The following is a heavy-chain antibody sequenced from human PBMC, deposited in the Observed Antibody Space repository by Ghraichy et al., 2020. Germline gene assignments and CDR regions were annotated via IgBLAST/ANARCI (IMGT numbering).Heavy chain of an antibody. CDR3: ARDHYYDSSGYLWYYYYYGMDV. D-gene: IGHD3-22*01. CDR1: GFTFSSYW. V-gene: IGHV3-7*01. Sequence: GGSLRLSCAASGFTFSSYWMSWVRQAPGKGLEWVANIKQDGSEKYYVDSVKGRFTISRDNAKNSLYLQMNSLRAEDTAVYYCARDHYYDSSGYLWYYYYYGMDVWGQGTTVTVSS. J-gene: IGHJ6*02. CDR2: IKQDGSEK.